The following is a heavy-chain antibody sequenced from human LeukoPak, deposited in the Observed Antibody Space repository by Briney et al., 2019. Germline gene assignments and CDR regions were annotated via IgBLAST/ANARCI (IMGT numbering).Heavy chain of an antibody. Sequence: GGSLRLSCVASGFTFKSYSINWVRQAPGKGLEWVSAISSNGSSFYSGDSVKGRFTISRDNAQNTVYLLMNSLSAEDTAVYYCARDSYYDFWRGAHNSHMDVWGQGTTVTVSS. CDR2: ISSNGSSF. J-gene: IGHJ6*02. CDR3: ARDSYYDFWRGAHNSHMDV. V-gene: IGHV3-21*01. CDR1: GFTFKSYS. D-gene: IGHD3-3*01.